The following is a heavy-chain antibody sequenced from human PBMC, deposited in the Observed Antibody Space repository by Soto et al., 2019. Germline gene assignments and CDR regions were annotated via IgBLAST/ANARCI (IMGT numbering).Heavy chain of an antibody. Sequence: PGGSLRLSCAASGFIFSSFAMSWVRQAPGKGLEWVSGISGGGGSTYYADSVKGRFTISRDNSKKTLYLQMNSLRADDTAVYYCTNNVVVVPAAYDWFDPWGQGALVTVS. CDR3: TNNVVVVPAAYDWFDP. CDR1: GFIFSSFA. CDR2: ISGGGGST. D-gene: IGHD2-2*01. V-gene: IGHV3-23*01. J-gene: IGHJ5*02.